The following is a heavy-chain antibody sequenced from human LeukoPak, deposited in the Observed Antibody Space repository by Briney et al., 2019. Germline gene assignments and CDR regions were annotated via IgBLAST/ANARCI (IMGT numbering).Heavy chain of an antibody. CDR2: ISYDGSNK. Sequence: GGSLRLSCAASGFTFSSYAMHWVRQAPGKGLEWVAVISYDGSNKYYADSVKGRFTISRDNSKNTLYLQMNSLRAEDTAVYYCARKMTTVTTFDCWGQGTLVTVSS. CDR3: ARKMTTVTTFDC. V-gene: IGHV3-30-3*01. CDR1: GFTFSSYA. D-gene: IGHD4-17*01. J-gene: IGHJ4*02.